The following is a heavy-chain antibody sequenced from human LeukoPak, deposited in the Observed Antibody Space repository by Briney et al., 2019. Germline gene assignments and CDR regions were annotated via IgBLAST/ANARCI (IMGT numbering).Heavy chain of an antibody. CDR1: GYTFTGYY. V-gene: IGHV1-2*02. Sequence: ASVKVSCKASGYTFTGYYMHWVRQAPGQGLEWRGWINPNSGGTNYAQKFQGRVTMTRDTSISTAYMELSRLRSDDTAVYYCARDLGDFWSGYYYWFDPWGQGTLVTVS. CDR2: INPNSGGT. J-gene: IGHJ5*02. D-gene: IGHD3-3*01. CDR3: ARDLGDFWSGYYYWFDP.